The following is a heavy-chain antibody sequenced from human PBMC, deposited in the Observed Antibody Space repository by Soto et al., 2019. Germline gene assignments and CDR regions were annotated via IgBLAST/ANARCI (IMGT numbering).Heavy chain of an antibody. Sequence: EVQLVQSGAEVKKPGESLKISCKGSGYSFTSYWIGWVRQIPGKGLELMGIIYPGDSDTRYSPSFQGQVTISADKSISTAYLQWSSLKASDTAMYYCARTAAAGKYYYGMDVWGQGTTVTVSS. V-gene: IGHV5-51*01. CDR3: ARTAAAGKYYYGMDV. J-gene: IGHJ6*02. CDR1: GYSFTSYW. CDR2: IYPGDSDT. D-gene: IGHD6-13*01.